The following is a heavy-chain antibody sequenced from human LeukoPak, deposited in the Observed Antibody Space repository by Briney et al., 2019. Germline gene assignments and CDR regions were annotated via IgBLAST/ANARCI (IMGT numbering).Heavy chain of an antibody. Sequence: GGSLRLSCAASGITVSSRYMSWVRQAPGKGLEWVSVNYSGGATHYADSVQSRFTISRDNSKNTLYLQMQSLRAEDTAVYFCATDQVATVGPFGAWGQGTLVTVSS. D-gene: IGHD3-16*01. CDR2: NYSGGAT. CDR1: GITVSSRY. CDR3: ATDQVATVGPFGA. V-gene: IGHV3-66*01. J-gene: IGHJ5*02.